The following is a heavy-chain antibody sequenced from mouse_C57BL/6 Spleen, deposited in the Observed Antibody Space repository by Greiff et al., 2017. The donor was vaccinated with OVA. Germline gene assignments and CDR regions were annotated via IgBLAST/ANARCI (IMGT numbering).Heavy chain of an antibody. CDR3: APIYYDYLYARDY. CDR1: GYAFSSSW. Sequence: QVQLQQSGPELVKPGASVKISCKASGYAFSSSWMNWVKQRPGKGLEWIGRIYPGDGDTNYNGKFKGKATLTADKSSSTAYMQLSSLTSEDSAVYFCAPIYYDYLYARDYWGQGTTVTVSS. J-gene: IGHJ4*01. V-gene: IGHV1-82*01. D-gene: IGHD2-4*01. CDR2: IYPGDGDT.